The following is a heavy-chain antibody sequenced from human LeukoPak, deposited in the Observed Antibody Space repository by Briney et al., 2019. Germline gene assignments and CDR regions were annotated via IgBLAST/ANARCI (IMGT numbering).Heavy chain of an antibody. CDR1: GGSFSGYY. V-gene: IGHV4-34*01. CDR2: INHSGST. D-gene: IGHD1-1*01. Sequence: TSETLSLTCAVYGGSFSGYYWSWIRQPPGKGLEWIGEINHSGSTNYNPSLKSRVTISVDTSKNQFSLKLSSVTAADTAVYYCARHDYNWKTFDYWGQGTLVTVSS. J-gene: IGHJ4*02. CDR3: ARHDYNWKTFDY.